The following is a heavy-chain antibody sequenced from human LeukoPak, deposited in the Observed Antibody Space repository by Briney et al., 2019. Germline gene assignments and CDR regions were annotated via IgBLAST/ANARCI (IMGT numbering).Heavy chain of an antibody. CDR2: INPDGSER. Sequence: GGSLRLSCAASGFTFSSYWMNWARQAPGKGLEWVALINPDGSERYYVDSVKGRFTISRDNARNSLYLQMDSPRDDDTAMYFCTRDLAAVPGPRMDVWGQGTTVTVSS. J-gene: IGHJ6*02. D-gene: IGHD6-19*01. V-gene: IGHV3-7*03. CDR1: GFTFSSYW. CDR3: TRDLAAVPGPRMDV.